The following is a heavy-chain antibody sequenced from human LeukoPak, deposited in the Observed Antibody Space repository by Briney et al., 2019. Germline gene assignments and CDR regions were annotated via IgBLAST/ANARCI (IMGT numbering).Heavy chain of an antibody. V-gene: IGHV4-34*01. Sequence: KASETLSLTCAVYGGSFSGYYWSWIRQPPGKGLEWIGEINHSGSTNYNPSLKSRVTISVDTSKNQFSLKLSSVTAADTAVYYCAGSSIAAAELGYWGQGTLVTVSS. J-gene: IGHJ4*02. CDR2: INHSGST. D-gene: IGHD6-13*01. CDR3: AGSSIAAAELGY. CDR1: GGSFSGYY.